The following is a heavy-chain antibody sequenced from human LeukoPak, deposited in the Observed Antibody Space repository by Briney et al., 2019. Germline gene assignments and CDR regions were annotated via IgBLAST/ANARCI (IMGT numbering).Heavy chain of an antibody. D-gene: IGHD1-26*01. Sequence: SETLSLTCAVYGGSFSGYYWSWIRQPPGKGLEWIGEINHSGSTNYNPSLKSRVTISVDTSKNQFSLKLSSVTAADTAVYYCASESASGGDYWGQGTLVAVSS. CDR2: INHSGST. CDR3: ASESASGGDY. CDR1: GGSFSGYY. V-gene: IGHV4-34*01. J-gene: IGHJ4*02.